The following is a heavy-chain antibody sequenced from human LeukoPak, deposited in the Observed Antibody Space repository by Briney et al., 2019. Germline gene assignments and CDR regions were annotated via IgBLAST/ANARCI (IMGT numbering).Heavy chain of an antibody. CDR3: ARGGDRSSSSSNYYYYHMDI. J-gene: IGHJ6*03. CDR1: GGTFSSYA. CDR2: IIPIFGTA. D-gene: IGHD6-6*01. Sequence: SVKVSCKASGGTFSSYAISWVRQAPGQGLEWMGGIIPIFGTANYAQKFQGRVTITADKSTSTAYMEVRRLGSDDTAVYYCARGGDRSSSSSNYYYYHMDIWGTGTTVTVSS. V-gene: IGHV1-69*06.